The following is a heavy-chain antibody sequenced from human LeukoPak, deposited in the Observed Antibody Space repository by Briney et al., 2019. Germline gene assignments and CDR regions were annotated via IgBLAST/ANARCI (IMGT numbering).Heavy chain of an antibody. D-gene: IGHD3-3*01. CDR3: AKDAIFGVAPYNWFDP. CDR1: GFTFSSYW. Sequence: QPGGSLRLSCAASGFTFSSYWMHWVRQAPGKGLVWVSRINSDGSSTSYADSVKGRFTISRDNAKNTLYLQMNSLRAEDTAVYDCAKDAIFGVAPYNWFDPWGQGTLVTVSS. J-gene: IGHJ5*02. V-gene: IGHV3-74*01. CDR2: INSDGSST.